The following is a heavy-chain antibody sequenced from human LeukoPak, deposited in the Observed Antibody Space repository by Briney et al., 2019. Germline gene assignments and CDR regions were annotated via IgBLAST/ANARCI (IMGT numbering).Heavy chain of an antibody. V-gene: IGHV1-18*04. D-gene: IGHD3-10*01. Sequence: ASVKVSCKASGYTFTSYGITWVRQAPGQGLEWMGWTSGNNVNTNYAQKLQGRVTMTTDTSTSTAYMELSSLRSEDTAVYYCARSDGSGSFGSYWFDPWGQGTLVTVSS. CDR2: TSGNNVNT. CDR1: GYTFTSYG. CDR3: ARSDGSGSFGSYWFDP. J-gene: IGHJ5*02.